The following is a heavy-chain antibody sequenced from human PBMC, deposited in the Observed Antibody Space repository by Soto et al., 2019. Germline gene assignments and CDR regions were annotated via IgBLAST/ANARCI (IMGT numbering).Heavy chain of an antibody. Sequence: SETLSLTCTVSGFSISSSSYYWGWIRQPPGKGLEWIGSIYYSGSTYYNPSLKSRVTISVDTSKNQFSLKLSSVTAADTAVYYCARSPSGITIFGVVIIPPHNWFDPWGQGTLVTVSS. J-gene: IGHJ5*02. V-gene: IGHV4-39*01. D-gene: IGHD3-3*01. CDR3: ARSPSGITIFGVVIIPPHNWFDP. CDR1: GFSISSSSYY. CDR2: IYYSGST.